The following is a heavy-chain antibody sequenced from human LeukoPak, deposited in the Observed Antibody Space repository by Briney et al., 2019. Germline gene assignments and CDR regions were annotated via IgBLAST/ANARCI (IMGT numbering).Heavy chain of an antibody. V-gene: IGHV3-7*01. CDR2: IKQDGSEK. CDR1: EFSVGSNY. D-gene: IGHD5-12*01. Sequence: GGSLRLSCAASEFSVGSNYMTWVRQAPGKGLEWVANIKQDGSEKYYVDSVKGRFTISRDNAKNSLYLQMNSLRAEDTAVYYCARDLGGYVYFDYWGQGTLVTVSS. CDR3: ARDLGGYVYFDY. J-gene: IGHJ4*02.